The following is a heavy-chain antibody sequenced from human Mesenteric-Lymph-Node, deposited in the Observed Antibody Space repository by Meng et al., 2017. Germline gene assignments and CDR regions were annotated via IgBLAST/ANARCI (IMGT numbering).Heavy chain of an antibody. CDR2: IVVGSGNT. J-gene: IGHJ6*02. D-gene: IGHD3-3*01. Sequence: SVKVSCKASGFTFTSSAVQWVRQARGQRLEWIGWIVVGSGNTNYAQKFQERVTITRDMSTSTAYMELSSLRSEDTAVYYCAASTYDFWSGYYSDYYYGMDVCGQGTTVTVSS. CDR3: AASTYDFWSGYYSDYYYGMDV. V-gene: IGHV1-58*01. CDR1: GFTFTSSA.